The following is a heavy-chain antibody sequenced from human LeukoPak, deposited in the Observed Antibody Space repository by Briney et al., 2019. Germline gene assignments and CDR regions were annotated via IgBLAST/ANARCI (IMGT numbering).Heavy chain of an antibody. CDR1: GFTFSSYG. D-gene: IGHD3-22*01. J-gene: IGHJ3*02. CDR3: AKELKTYYYDSSIDAFDI. CDR2: IWYDGSNK. V-gene: IGHV3-33*06. Sequence: GGSLRLSCAASGFTFSSYGMRWVRQAPGKGLEWVAVIWYDGSNKYYADSVKGRFTISRDNSKNTLYLQMNSLRAEDTAVNYCAKELKTYYYDSSIDAFDIWGQGTMVTVSS.